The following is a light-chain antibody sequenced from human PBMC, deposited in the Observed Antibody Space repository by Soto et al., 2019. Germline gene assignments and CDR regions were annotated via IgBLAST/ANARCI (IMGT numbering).Light chain of an antibody. V-gene: IGLV2-14*01. CDR3: SSYTSSSTGV. J-gene: IGLJ3*02. CDR2: DVS. Sequence: QSALTQPASVSGSPGQSITISCTGTSSDVGGYNYVSWYQQHPGKAPKLMIYDVSNRPSGVSNRFSGSKSGTTASLTSSGLQAEDEADYYCSSYTSSSTGVFGGGTKLTVL. CDR1: SSDVGGYNY.